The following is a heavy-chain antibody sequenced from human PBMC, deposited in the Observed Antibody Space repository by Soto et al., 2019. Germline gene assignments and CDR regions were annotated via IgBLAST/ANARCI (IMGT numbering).Heavy chain of an antibody. CDR2: INQTGRT. CDR1: RWSLSSFS. V-gene: IGHV4-34*01. D-gene: IGHD2-2*01. Sequence: QVQLQQWGAGLLKPSETLSLTCAVYRWSLSSFSWGWIRQSPGRGLEWIGEINQTGRTNYNPSLKSRASISVDTSYNQVSMTLSSVTAADAGVYYCASGVVVRPAARSRGFWFDLWGQGTLVTVSS. CDR3: ASGVVVRPAARSRGFWFDL. J-gene: IGHJ5*02.